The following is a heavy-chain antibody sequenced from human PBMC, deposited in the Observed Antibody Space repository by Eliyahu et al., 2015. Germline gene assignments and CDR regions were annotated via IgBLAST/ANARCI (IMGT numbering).Heavy chain of an antibody. J-gene: IGHJ3*02. CDR1: GGTFSSYA. V-gene: IGHV1-69*06. CDR2: IIPIFGTA. D-gene: IGHD6-13*01. Sequence: QVQLVQSGAEVKKPGSSVKVSCKASGGTFSSYAISWVRQAPGXGLEWMGGIIPIFGTANYAQKFQGRVTITADKSTSTAYMELSSLRSEDTAVYYCARDWGGGAAAGTANAFDIWGQGTMVTVSS. CDR3: ARDWGGGAAAGTANAFDI.